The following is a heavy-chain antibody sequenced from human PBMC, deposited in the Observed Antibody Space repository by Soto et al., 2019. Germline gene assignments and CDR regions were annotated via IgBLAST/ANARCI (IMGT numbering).Heavy chain of an antibody. Sequence: ASVKVSCKASGYTFTSYAMNWVRQAPGQGLEWMGWINTNTGNPTYAQGFTGRFVFSLDTSVSTAYLQICSLKAADTAVYYCARGLKSTEVFGVVRRPYYYYYMDVWGKGTTVTVSS. CDR1: GYTFTSYA. V-gene: IGHV7-4-1*01. J-gene: IGHJ6*03. D-gene: IGHD3-3*01. CDR2: INTNTGNP. CDR3: ARGLKSTEVFGVVRRPYYYYYMDV.